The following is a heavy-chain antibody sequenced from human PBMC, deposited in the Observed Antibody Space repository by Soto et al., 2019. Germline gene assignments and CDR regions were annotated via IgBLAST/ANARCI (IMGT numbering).Heavy chain of an antibody. CDR2: IYYSGST. CDR1: GGSISSSNW. Sequence: PSETLSLTCAVSGGSISSSNWWSWVRQPTGKGLEGIGYIYYSGSTYYNPSLKSRVSMSIDTSKNQFSLELNSVTAADTAVYYCVRFWPPPYSDALTDYTDAFDYRGQGTLVTVSS. D-gene: IGHD3-9*01. J-gene: IGHJ4*02. CDR3: VRFWPPPYSDALTDYTDAFDY. V-gene: IGHV4-4*02.